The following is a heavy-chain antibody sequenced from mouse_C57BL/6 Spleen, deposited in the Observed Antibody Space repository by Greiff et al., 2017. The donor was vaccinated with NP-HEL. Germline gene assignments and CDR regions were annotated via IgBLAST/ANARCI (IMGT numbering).Heavy chain of an antibody. CDR2: INPNNGGT. CDR3: ARDLYYGSSGGYFDV. D-gene: IGHD1-1*01. J-gene: IGHJ1*03. V-gene: IGHV1-26*01. Sequence: EVQLQQSGPELVKPGASVKISCKASGYTFTDYYMNWVKQSHGKSLEWIGDINPNNGGTSYNQKFKGKATLTVDKSSSTAYMELRSLTSEDSAVYYCARDLYYGSSGGYFDVWGTGTTVTVSS. CDR1: GYTFTDYY.